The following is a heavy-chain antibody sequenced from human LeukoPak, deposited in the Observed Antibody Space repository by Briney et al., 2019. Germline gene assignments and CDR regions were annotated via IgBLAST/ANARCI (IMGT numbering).Heavy chain of an antibody. J-gene: IGHJ5*02. D-gene: IGHD1-26*01. CDR2: IYYSGST. Sequence: SETLSLTCTVSGDSISSSGYYWGWIRQPPGKGLEWIASIYYSGSTYYNPSLKSRVTISVDTSKNQHSLKLSSLTAADTAVYYCARHEYSGSYYGLSWFDPWGQGTLVTVSS. CDR1: GDSISSSGYY. V-gene: IGHV4-39*01. CDR3: ARHEYSGSYYGLSWFDP.